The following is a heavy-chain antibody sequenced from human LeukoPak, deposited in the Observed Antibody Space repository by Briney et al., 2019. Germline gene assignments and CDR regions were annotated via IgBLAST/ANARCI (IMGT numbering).Heavy chain of an antibody. CDR1: GFTFSSYE. V-gene: IGHV3-48*03. J-gene: IGHJ4*02. CDR3: ACTSGYSSSWSPYYFDY. CDR2: ISSSGSTI. D-gene: IGHD6-13*01. Sequence: GGSPRLSCAASGFTFSSYEMNWVRQAPGKGLEWVSYISSSGSTIYYADSVKGRFTISRDNAKNSLYLQMNSLRAEDTAVYYCACTSGYSSSWSPYYFDYWGQGTLVTVSS.